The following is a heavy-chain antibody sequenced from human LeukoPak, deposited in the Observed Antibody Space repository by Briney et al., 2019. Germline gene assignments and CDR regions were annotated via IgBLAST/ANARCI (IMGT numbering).Heavy chain of an antibody. Sequence: SETLSLTCTVSGGSISSYYWSWIRQPPGKGLEWIGYIYYSGSTNYNPSLKSRVTISVDTSKNQFSLKLSSVTAADTAVYYCASTPPPGGIVLMVYATYFDYWGQGTLVTVSS. CDR1: GGSISSYY. J-gene: IGHJ4*02. CDR2: IYYSGST. CDR3: ASTPPPGGIVLMVYATYFDY. V-gene: IGHV4-59*08. D-gene: IGHD2-8*01.